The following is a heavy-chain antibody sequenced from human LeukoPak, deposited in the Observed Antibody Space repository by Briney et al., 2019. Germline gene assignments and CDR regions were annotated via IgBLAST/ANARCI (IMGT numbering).Heavy chain of an antibody. D-gene: IGHD3-9*01. Sequence: SVNVSCKASGGTFSSHAISWVRQAPGQGLEWMGGIIPIFGTANYAQKFQGRVTITADESTSTAYMELSSLRSEDTAVYYCAREEDDILTGIYFDYWGQGTLVTVSS. CDR3: AREEDDILTGIYFDY. V-gene: IGHV1-69*13. J-gene: IGHJ4*02. CDR2: IIPIFGTA. CDR1: GGTFSSHA.